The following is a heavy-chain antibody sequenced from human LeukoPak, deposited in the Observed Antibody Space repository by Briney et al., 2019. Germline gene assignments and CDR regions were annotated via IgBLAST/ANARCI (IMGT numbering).Heavy chain of an antibody. J-gene: IGHJ4*02. V-gene: IGHV3-23*01. Sequence: PGGSLRLSCAASGFTFSNYAMSWGRQAPGKGLGRVSAITGSGGNTNYADSVKGRFTISRDNSTNTVFLQMNSLRAEDTAVYYCAKWGDYDVLTGYYVSDYWGQGTLVTVSS. CDR3: AKWGDYDVLTGYYVSDY. CDR2: ITGSGGNT. CDR1: GFTFSNYA. D-gene: IGHD3-9*01.